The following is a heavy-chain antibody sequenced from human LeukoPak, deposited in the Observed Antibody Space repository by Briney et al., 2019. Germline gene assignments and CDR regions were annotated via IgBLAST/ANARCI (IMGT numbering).Heavy chain of an antibody. CDR3: ARPSTSGWYAPFF. CDR2: ISSKGDYT. Sequence: GGSLRLSCAASGFTFSTYVMHWVRQAPGKGLEYVAAISSKGDYTHYANSVKGRFTISRDNSKNTLYLETGSLRAEDMAVYYCARPSTSGWYAPFFWGQGTLVTVSS. D-gene: IGHD6-19*01. V-gene: IGHV3-64*01. J-gene: IGHJ4*02. CDR1: GFTFSTYV.